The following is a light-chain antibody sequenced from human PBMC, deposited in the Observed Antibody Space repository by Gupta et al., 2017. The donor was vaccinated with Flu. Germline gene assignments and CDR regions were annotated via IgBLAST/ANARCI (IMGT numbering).Light chain of an antibody. J-gene: IGLJ3*02. CDR3: AAWDDSLSWV. CDR1: SSNTGSNT. Sequence: HSVLTQPPSASGTPGQRVTFSCSGSSSNTGSNTVNWYQQLPGTAPKLLIYNNNQRPSGVPDRFSGSKSGTSASLAISGLQSEDEADYYCAAWDDSLSWVFGGGTKLAVL. V-gene: IGLV1-44*01. CDR2: NNN.